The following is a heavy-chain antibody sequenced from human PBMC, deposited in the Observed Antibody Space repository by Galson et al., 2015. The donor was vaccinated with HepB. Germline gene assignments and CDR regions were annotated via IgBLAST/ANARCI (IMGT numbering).Heavy chain of an antibody. D-gene: IGHD5-24*01. V-gene: IGHV1-46*01. CDR2: INPSGGST. CDR3: ARDLFGYIGF. CDR1: GYTFTTYY. Sequence: AVKVSCKASGYTFTTYYIHWVRLAPGQGLEWMGMINPSGGSTTYAQKFQGRVPMTRDTSTSTVYMELRSLRSEDTAVYFCARDLFGYIGFWGQGTLVTVSS. J-gene: IGHJ4*02.